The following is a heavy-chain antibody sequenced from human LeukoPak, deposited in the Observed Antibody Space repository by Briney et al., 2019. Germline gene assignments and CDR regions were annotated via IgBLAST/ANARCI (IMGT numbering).Heavy chain of an antibody. CDR2: INHSGST. V-gene: IGHV4-34*01. CDR1: GASFSGYY. CDR3: ARIAGSGTAEYFQH. D-gene: IGHD6-19*01. J-gene: IGHJ1*01. Sequence: SETLSLTCAVYGASFSGYYWSWIRQPPGKGLEWIGEINHSGSTNYNPSLKSRVTISVDTSKNQFSLKLSSVTAADTAVYYCARIAGSGTAEYFQHWGQGTLVTVSS.